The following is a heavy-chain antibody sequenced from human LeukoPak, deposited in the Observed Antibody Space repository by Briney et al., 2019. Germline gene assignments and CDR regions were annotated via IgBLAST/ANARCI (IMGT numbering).Heavy chain of an antibody. Sequence: KSSETLSLTCTVSGGSISSSSYYWGWIRQPPGKGLEWIGSFYYSGSTYYNPSLKSRVTISVDTSKNQFSLKLSSVTAADTAVYYCARDPRMVTDWFDPWGQGTLVTVSS. CDR1: GGSISSSSYY. CDR2: FYYSGST. V-gene: IGHV4-39*07. CDR3: ARDPRMVTDWFDP. D-gene: IGHD5-18*01. J-gene: IGHJ5*02.